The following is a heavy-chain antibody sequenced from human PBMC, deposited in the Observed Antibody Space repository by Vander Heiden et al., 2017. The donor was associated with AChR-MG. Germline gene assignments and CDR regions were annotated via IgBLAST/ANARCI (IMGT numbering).Heavy chain of an antibody. CDR1: GFTFSSYG. Sequence: QVQLVESGGGVVQPGRSLRLSCAASGFTFSSYGMHWVRQAPGKGLEWVAVISYDGSNKYYADSVKGRFTISRDNSKNTLYLQMNSLRAEDTAVYYCVRGGYCSSTSCYVWRAFDYWGQGTLVTVSS. J-gene: IGHJ4*02. CDR2: ISYDGSNK. V-gene: IGHV3-30*03. D-gene: IGHD2-2*01. CDR3: VRGGYCSSTSCYVWRAFDY.